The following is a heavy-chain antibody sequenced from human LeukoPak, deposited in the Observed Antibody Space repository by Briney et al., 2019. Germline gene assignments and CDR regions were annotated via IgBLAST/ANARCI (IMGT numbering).Heavy chain of an antibody. CDR1: RFTFRNYA. J-gene: IGHJ4*02. CDR2: ISSDGTNK. Sequence: GGSLRLSCAASRFTFRNYAMHWVRQAPGKGLEWLAVISSDGTNKYYADSVKGRFTISRDNSKNTLYLQMNSLRAEDTAVYYCAQIMVRGVITPDYWGQGTLVTVSS. V-gene: IGHV3-30*04. D-gene: IGHD3-10*01. CDR3: AQIMVRGVITPDY.